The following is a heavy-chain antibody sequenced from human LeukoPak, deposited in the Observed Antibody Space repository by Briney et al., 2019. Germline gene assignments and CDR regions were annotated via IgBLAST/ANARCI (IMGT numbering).Heavy chain of an antibody. D-gene: IGHD6-19*01. Sequence: GGSLRLSCAASGFTFSSYAMSWVRQAPGKGLEWVSAISGSGGSTDYGDSVKGRFTISRDNSKNTVFLQMNSLRVEDTAIYYCAKLPQVAGDGYYFDNWGQGTLVTVSS. CDR3: AKLPQVAGDGYYFDN. CDR2: ISGSGGST. CDR1: GFTFSSYA. V-gene: IGHV3-23*01. J-gene: IGHJ4*02.